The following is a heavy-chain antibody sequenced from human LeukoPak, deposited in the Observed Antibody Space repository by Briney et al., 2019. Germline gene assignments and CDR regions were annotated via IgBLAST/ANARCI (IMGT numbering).Heavy chain of an antibody. CDR3: AKGTMVRGFDY. D-gene: IGHD3-10*01. CDR2: ISGSTGNT. V-gene: IGHV3-23*01. Sequence: GGSLRPSCAASGFTFSSYSMNWVRQAPGKGLEWVSAISGSTGNTYYADSVKGRFTISRDNSKNTLYLQMNSLRAEDTAVYYCAKGTMVRGFDYWGQGTLVTVSS. CDR1: GFTFSSYS. J-gene: IGHJ4*02.